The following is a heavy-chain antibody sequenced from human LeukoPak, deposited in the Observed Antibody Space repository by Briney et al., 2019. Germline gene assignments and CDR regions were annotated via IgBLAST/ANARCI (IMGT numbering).Heavy chain of an antibody. V-gene: IGHV3-21*01. CDR3: VRDREYYDILTGYKVSHYFDY. CDR1: GFTFSSYS. D-gene: IGHD3-9*01. Sequence: GGSLRLSCAASGFTFSSYSMNWVRQAPGKGLEGVSSISSSSSYIYYADSVKGRFTISRDNSKNTLYLLMNRLRAEDTAVYYCVRDREYYDILTGYKVSHYFDYWGQGTLVTVSS. J-gene: IGHJ4*02. CDR2: ISSSSSYI.